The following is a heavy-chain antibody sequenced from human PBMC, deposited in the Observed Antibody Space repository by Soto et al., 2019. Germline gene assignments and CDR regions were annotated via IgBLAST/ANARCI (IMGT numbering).Heavy chain of an antibody. J-gene: IGHJ2*01. CDR3: ARPPLDFPSPDWYFDL. CDR1: GGTFSSYA. CDR2: IIPIFGTA. V-gene: IGHV1-69*01. Sequence: QVQLVQSGAEVKKPGSSVKVSCKASGGTFSSYAISWVRQAPGQGLEWMGGIIPIFGTANYAQKFQGRVTIPEEESTRKSYMDLSSLRSEDTAVYSWARPPLDFPSPDWYFDLWGRGPLVTVSS. D-gene: IGHD6-6*01.